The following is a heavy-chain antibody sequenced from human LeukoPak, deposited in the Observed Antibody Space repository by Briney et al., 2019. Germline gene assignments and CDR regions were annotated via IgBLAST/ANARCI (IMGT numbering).Heavy chain of an antibody. J-gene: IGHJ4*02. Sequence: GGSLRLSCAASGFTFSASWMTWVRQAPGKGLEWVTIINEGGGLTFYVDFVKGRFSISRDNSKNSLSLQMSTLRVEDTAMYYCARVGRNGWDFDHWGQGTLVTVSS. D-gene: IGHD6-19*01. CDR3: ARVGRNGWDFDH. CDR2: INEGGGLT. CDR1: GFTFSASW. V-gene: IGHV3-7*01.